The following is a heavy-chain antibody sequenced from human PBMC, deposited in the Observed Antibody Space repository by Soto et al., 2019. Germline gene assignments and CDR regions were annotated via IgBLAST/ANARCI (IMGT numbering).Heavy chain of an antibody. V-gene: IGHV4-59*13. CDR3: ARDPIVAAGYYFDF. CDR1: GSFISGDY. J-gene: IGHJ4*02. Sequence: SETLSLTCSVSGSFISGDYWDWIRQPPGKGLEWIAYMYNSGSATYNPSLKSRVTMSLDTSKSQLSLRLGSVTAADTAVYYCARDPIVAAGYYFDFWGQGILVSVSS. CDR2: MYNSGSA. D-gene: IGHD5-12*01.